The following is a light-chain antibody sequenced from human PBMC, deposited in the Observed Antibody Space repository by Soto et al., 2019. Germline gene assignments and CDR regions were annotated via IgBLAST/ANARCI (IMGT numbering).Light chain of an antibody. CDR2: DDN. CDR3: GSWDSSLSAYV. CDR1: SANIGGNS. V-gene: IGLV1-51*01. Sequence: QSLLTEPPSVSAGPGQKVTISGCGSSANIGGNSVSWYQQLPGTAPKLLIYDDNKRPSGIPDRFSGSKSGTSATLGITGFQTGDEADYYCGSWDSSLSAYVFGTGTKVTVL. J-gene: IGLJ1*01.